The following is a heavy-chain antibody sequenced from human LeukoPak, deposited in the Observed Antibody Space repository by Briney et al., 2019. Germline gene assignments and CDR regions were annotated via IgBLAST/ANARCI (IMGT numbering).Heavy chain of an antibody. CDR2: IWYDEITK. J-gene: IGHJ6*03. CDR1: GFTFSTYA. D-gene: IGHD1-26*01. Sequence: GGSLRLSCAASGFTFSTYAMSWVRQAPGKGLEWLAFIWYDEITKDYADSVKGRFTISRDNSKNTLYVQMNSLRADDTAVYYCAKESGSYFRYYYYYYMDVWGKGTTVTISS. CDR3: AKESGSYFRYYYYYYMDV. V-gene: IGHV3-30*02.